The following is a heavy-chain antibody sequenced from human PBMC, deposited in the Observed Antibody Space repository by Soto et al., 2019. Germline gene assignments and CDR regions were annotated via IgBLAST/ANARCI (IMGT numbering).Heavy chain of an antibody. J-gene: IGHJ4*02. V-gene: IGHV3-30*18. CDR2: ISYDEINK. Sequence: QVQLVESGGGVVQPGRSLRLSCAASGFTFSSYGMHWVRQAPGKGPEWVAIISYDEINKYYADSVKGRFTISRDNSKNTLYLQMNSLRAEDTAVYYCAKSVYNWNDGFFDYWGQGTLVTVSS. CDR1: GFTFSSYG. D-gene: IGHD1-1*01. CDR3: AKSVYNWNDGFFDY.